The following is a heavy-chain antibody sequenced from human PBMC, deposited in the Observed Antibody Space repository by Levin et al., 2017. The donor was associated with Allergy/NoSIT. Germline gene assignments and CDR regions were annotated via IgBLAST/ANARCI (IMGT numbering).Heavy chain of an antibody. D-gene: IGHD3-9*01. V-gene: IGHV3-15*01. CDR3: VAEDYDDLNGNFIGET. CDR2: IKSKIEGGTT. CDR1: GLTFHNAW. Sequence: GGSLRLSCAASGLTFHNAWMTWVRQAPGKGLEWVGRIKSKIEGGTTNYAAPVRGRFSISRDEAKNIFFLQMSSLRIEATAVYYCVAEDYDDLNGNFIGETWGQGTLVTVSS. J-gene: IGHJ4*02.